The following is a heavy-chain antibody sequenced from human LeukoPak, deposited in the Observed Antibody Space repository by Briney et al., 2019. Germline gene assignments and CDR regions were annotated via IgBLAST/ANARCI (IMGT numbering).Heavy chain of an antibody. D-gene: IGHD6-13*01. J-gene: IGHJ6*02. CDR3: ARFRRGSSWYNYYYGTDV. Sequence: GESLKISCKGSGYSFTSYWIGWVRQMPGKGLEWMGIIYPGDSDTRYSPSFQGQVTISADKSISTAYLQWSSLKASDTAMYYCARFRRGSSWYNYYYGTDVWGQGTTVTVSS. V-gene: IGHV5-51*01. CDR2: IYPGDSDT. CDR1: GYSFTSYW.